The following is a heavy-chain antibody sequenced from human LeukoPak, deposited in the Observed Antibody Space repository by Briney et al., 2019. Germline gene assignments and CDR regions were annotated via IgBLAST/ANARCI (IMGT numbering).Heavy chain of an antibody. D-gene: IGHD1-1*01. Sequence: GGSLRLSCAASGFTFSDYAMHWVRQAPGKGLEWVSFIQSKTYGEGTMYAASVRGRFTISRDDSRSTAYLQMNSLKTEDTAVYYCAKDTPTTGYHLDSWGQGTLVTVSS. CDR3: AKDTPTTGYHLDS. CDR2: IQSKTYGEGT. J-gene: IGHJ4*02. CDR1: GFTFSDYA. V-gene: IGHV3-49*04.